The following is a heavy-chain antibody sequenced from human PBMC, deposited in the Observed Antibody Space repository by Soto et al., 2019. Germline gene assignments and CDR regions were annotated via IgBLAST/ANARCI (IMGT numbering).Heavy chain of an antibody. CDR3: AKGSATSRPYYFDY. CDR2: ITGDGGNT. J-gene: IGHJ4*02. Sequence: GSLRLSCGASGLTCRSYAMSWVRQTPGKGLEWVSAITGDGGNTFHADSVRGRLTISRDNSRNTLYLQMDSLRAEDTALYYCAKGSATSRPYYFDYWGQGTLVTVSS. V-gene: IGHV3-23*01. CDR1: GLTCRSYA.